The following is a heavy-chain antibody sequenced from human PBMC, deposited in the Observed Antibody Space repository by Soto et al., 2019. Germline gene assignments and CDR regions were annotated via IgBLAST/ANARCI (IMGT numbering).Heavy chain of an antibody. Sequence: QVQLQEWGAGLLKPSETLSLTCAVYGGSFSGYYWSWIRQPPGKGLEWIGEINHSGSTNYNPSLRSRVTTAVDTSKNQFSLKLSFVTAAVTAVYYCARGRRQLCSGRNCQFPQFDFWGHGTLVTVSS. CDR2: INHSGST. V-gene: IGHV4-34*02. D-gene: IGHD2-15*01. CDR3: ARGRRQLCSGRNCQFPQFDF. J-gene: IGHJ4*01. CDR1: GGSFSGYY.